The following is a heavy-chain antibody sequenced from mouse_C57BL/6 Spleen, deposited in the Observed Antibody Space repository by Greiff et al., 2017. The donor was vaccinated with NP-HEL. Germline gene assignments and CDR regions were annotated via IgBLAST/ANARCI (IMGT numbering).Heavy chain of an antibody. D-gene: IGHD2-4*01. CDR2: IWSDGST. J-gene: IGHJ3*01. Sequence: QVQLQQSGPGLVAPSQCLSITCTVSGFSLTSYGVHWVRQPPGKGLEWLVVIWSDGSTTYNSALKSRLSIRKDNSKSQVFLKMNSLQTDDTAMYYCARHADYEGSWFAYWGQGTLVTVSA. CDR3: ARHADYEGSWFAY. V-gene: IGHV2-6-1*01. CDR1: GFSLTSYG.